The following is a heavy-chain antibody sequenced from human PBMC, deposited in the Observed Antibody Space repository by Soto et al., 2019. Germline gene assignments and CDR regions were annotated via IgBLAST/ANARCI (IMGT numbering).Heavy chain of an antibody. D-gene: IGHD2-15*01. J-gene: IGHJ5*02. V-gene: IGHV4-39*01. Sequence: QLQLQESGPGLVKPSETLSLTCTVSGGSISSFNYFWGWIRQPPGKGLEGIGSVYYSGNTYYNPSLQRRVTISVDTSKKQCTLTLRSVTAADTAVYYCARGGGSTFNWFDPWGQGTLVTVSP. CDR3: ARGGGSTFNWFDP. CDR1: GGSISSFNYF. CDR2: VYYSGNT.